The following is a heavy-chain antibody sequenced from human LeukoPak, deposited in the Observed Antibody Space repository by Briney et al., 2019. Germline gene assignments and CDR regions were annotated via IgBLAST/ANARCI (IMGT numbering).Heavy chain of an antibody. D-gene: IGHD2-21*01. Sequence: TLSLTCTVSGGSISSGGYYWSWIRQHPGKGLEWIGYIYYSGSTYYNPSLKSRVTISVDRSKNQFSLKLSSVTAADTAVYYCARTTPVVDYFDYWGQGTLVTVSS. CDR3: ARTTPVVDYFDY. CDR2: IYYSGST. CDR1: GGSISSGGYY. J-gene: IGHJ4*02. V-gene: IGHV4-31*03.